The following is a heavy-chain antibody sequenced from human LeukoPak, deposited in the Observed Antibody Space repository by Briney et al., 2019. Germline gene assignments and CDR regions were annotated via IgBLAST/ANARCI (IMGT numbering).Heavy chain of an antibody. CDR3: ARVLWNGDYPRFDY. CDR2: ISGSGGST. CDR1: GFTFSDYY. V-gene: IGHV3-23*01. J-gene: IGHJ4*02. D-gene: IGHD4-17*01. Sequence: GGSLRLSCAASGFTFSDYYMSWIRQAPGKGLEWVSAISGSGGSTYYADSVKGRFTISRDNSKNTLYLQMNSLRAEDTAVYYCARVLWNGDYPRFDYWGQGTLVTVSS.